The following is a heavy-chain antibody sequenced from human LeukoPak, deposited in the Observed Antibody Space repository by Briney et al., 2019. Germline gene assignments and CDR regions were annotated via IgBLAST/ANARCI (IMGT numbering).Heavy chain of an antibody. CDR1: GFTFSSYA. CDR3: ARVRSAAAGLGYFDY. D-gene: IGHD6-13*01. V-gene: IGHV3-30*04. J-gene: IGHJ4*02. Sequence: GRSLRLSCAASGFTFSSYAMHWVRQAPGKGLEWVAVISYDGSNKYYADSVKGRFTISRDNSKNTLYLQMNSLRAEDTAVHYCARVRSAAAGLGYFDYWGQGTLVTVSS. CDR2: ISYDGSNK.